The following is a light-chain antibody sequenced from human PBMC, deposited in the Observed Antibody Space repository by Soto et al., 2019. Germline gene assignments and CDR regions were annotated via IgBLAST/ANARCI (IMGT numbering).Light chain of an antibody. V-gene: IGKV1-39*01. CDR1: QDISNY. CDR2: AAS. CDR3: QQSYSTPLT. J-gene: IGKJ4*01. Sequence: IHMTQSPSSLSASVGDRVTITCQASQDISNYLNWYQQKPGKAPKLLIYAASSLQSGVPSRFSGSGSGTDFTLTISSLQPEDFATYYCQQSYSTPLTFGGGTKV.